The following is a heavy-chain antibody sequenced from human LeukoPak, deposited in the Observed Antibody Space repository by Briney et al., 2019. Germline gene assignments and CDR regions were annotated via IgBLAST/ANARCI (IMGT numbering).Heavy chain of an antibody. CDR1: GCTFSNYE. CDR2: ISSSGLTM. CDR3: ARRTTGDDY. D-gene: IGHD4-17*01. Sequence: GGSLRLSCAASGCTFSNYEMNWVRQAPGRGLEWVSYISSSGLTMYYADSVKGRFTTSRDNAENSLYLQMNSLRAEDTAVYYCARRTTGDDYWGQGTLVTVSS. J-gene: IGHJ4*02. V-gene: IGHV3-48*03.